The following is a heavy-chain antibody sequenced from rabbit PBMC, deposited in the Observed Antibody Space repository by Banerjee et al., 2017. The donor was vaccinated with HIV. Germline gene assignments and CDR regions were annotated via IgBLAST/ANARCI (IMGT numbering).Heavy chain of an antibody. CDR3: AGDSYNDYGYAVGL. V-gene: IGHV1S40*01. J-gene: IGHJ4*01. CDR2: MYAGGSGDT. D-gene: IGHD6-1*01. Sequence: QSLEESGGDLVKPGASLTLTCTASGFSFSSSYWICWVRQAPGKGLEWIACMYAGGSGDTDYASWVNGRFTISKTSSTTVTLQMTSLTAADTATYFCAGDSYNDYGYAVGLWGQGTLVTVS. CDR1: GFSFSSSYW.